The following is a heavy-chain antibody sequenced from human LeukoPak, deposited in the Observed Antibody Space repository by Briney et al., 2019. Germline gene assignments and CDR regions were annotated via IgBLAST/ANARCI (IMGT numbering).Heavy chain of an antibody. CDR2: INHSGST. D-gene: IGHD3-22*01. V-gene: IGHV4-34*01. CDR1: GGSFSGYY. Sequence: SETLSLTCAVYGGSFSGYYRSWIRQPPGKGLEWIGEINHSGSTNYNPSLKSRVTISVDTSKNQFSLKLSSVTAADTAVYYCARGRYYYDSSGYYYFDYWGQGTLVTVSS. J-gene: IGHJ4*02. CDR3: ARGRYYYDSSGYYYFDY.